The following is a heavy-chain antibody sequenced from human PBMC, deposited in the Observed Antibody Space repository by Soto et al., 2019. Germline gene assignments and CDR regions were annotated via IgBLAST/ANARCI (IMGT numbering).Heavy chain of an antibody. J-gene: IGHJ4*02. CDR3: AKPISGYYAPSDH. CDR2: ISDSGGST. Sequence: EVQLLESGGGLVQPGGSLRISCAASGFTFGSFAMSWVRQAPGKGLEWVSVISDSGGSTYYADSVRGRFTISRDNSKSTLFLQMNSLRGDDTAIYYCAKPISGYYAPSDHWGQGTQVTVSS. V-gene: IGHV3-23*01. CDR1: GFTFGSFA. D-gene: IGHD3-22*01.